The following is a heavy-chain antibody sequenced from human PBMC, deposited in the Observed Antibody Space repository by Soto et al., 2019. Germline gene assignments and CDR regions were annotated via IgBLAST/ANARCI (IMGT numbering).Heavy chain of an antibody. CDR3: ARGWGYDSSDYYYAY. V-gene: IGHV1-69*13. D-gene: IGHD3-22*01. CDR1: GGTFSRHA. CDR2: IIPMFGTA. J-gene: IGHJ4*02. Sequence: GASVKVSCKASGGTFSRHAISWVRQAPGQGLEWMGGIIPMFGTANHAQKFQGRVTITADESTSTAYMELSSLRSEDTAIYYCARGWGYDSSDYYYAYWGQGTVVTVSS.